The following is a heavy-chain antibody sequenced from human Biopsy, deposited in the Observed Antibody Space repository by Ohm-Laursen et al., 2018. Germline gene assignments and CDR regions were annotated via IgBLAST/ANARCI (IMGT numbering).Heavy chain of an antibody. D-gene: IGHD1-26*01. CDR2: IWSSGTT. V-gene: IGHV4-59*01. CDR3: ASVVGAATGFDQ. J-gene: IGHJ4*02. Sequence: SETLSLTCGISGGSINGYYWNWIRQSPGKGLEWIGYIWSSGTTDYNPSLQSRVSMSLELSTDQFSLKVDSVTAADTAVYYCASVVGAATGFDQWGQGIPVTVSS. CDR1: GGSINGYY.